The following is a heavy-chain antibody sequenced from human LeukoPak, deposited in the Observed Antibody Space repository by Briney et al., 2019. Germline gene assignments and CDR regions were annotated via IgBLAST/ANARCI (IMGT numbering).Heavy chain of an antibody. CDR2: ISGSNGNT. D-gene: IGHD6-13*01. Sequence: ASVKVSCKASGYTFTSYGVSWVRQAPGQGLEWMGWISGSNGNTNYAQKLQGRVTMTTDISTSTAYMELRSLRSDDTAVYYCARYPLSYSSNWHYYFDYWGQGTLLTVSS. CDR1: GYTFTSYG. V-gene: IGHV1-18*01. CDR3: ARYPLSYSSNWHYYFDY. J-gene: IGHJ4*02.